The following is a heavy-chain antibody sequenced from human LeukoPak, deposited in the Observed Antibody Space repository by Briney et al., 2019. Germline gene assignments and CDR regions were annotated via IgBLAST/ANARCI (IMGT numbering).Heavy chain of an antibody. Sequence: VASVKVSCKASGGTFSSYAISWVRQAPGQGLEWMGGIIPIFGIANYAQKFQGRVTITADKSTSTAYMELSSLRSEDTAVYYCARVDGSEKTMDYWGQGTLVTVSS. CDR1: GGTFSSYA. J-gene: IGHJ4*02. CDR2: IIPIFGIA. CDR3: ARVDGSEKTMDY. D-gene: IGHD3-10*01. V-gene: IGHV1-69*10.